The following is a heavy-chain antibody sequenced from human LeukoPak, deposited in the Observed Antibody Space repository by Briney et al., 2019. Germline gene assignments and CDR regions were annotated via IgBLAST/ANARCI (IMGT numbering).Heavy chain of an antibody. D-gene: IGHD2-21*02. CDR3: AKGKGAYCDGDCSSRILDY. V-gene: IGHV3-23*01. J-gene: IGHJ4*02. Sequence: GGSLRLSCAASGFTFSSYAMSWVRQTPGKGLEWVSVISSSGSSTHDAASMKGRFTISRDNSKSTLYMEINSLRAEDTALYFCAKGKGAYCDGDCSSRILDYWGQGILVTVSS. CDR1: GFTFSSYA. CDR2: ISSSGSST.